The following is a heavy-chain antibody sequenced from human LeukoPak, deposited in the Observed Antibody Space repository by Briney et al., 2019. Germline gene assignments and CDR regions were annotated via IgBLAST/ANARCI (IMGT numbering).Heavy chain of an antibody. D-gene: IGHD6-19*01. Sequence: GGSLRLSCAASGFTFSSYWMSWVRQAPGKGLEWVANINPDGTEKRYVDSVKGRFTISRDNAKNSLYVQMNSLRAEDTALYYCAREGGSGWYSGWFDPWGQGTQVTVSS. V-gene: IGHV3-7*01. CDR2: INPDGTEK. CDR3: AREGGSGWYSGWFDP. J-gene: IGHJ5*02. CDR1: GFTFSSYW.